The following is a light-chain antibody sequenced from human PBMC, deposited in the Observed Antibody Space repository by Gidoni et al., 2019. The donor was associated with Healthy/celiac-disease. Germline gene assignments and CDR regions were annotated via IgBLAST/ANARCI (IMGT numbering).Light chain of an antibody. CDR2: GNS. Sequence: QSVLTQPPSVSGAPGQRVTISCTGRSSNIGAGYDVHWYQQLPGTAPKLLIYGNSNRPSGVPDRFSGSKSGTSASLAITGLQAEDEADYYCQSYDSTQVVFGGGTKLTVL. CDR3: QSYDSTQVV. V-gene: IGLV1-40*01. J-gene: IGLJ2*01. CDR1: SSNIGAGYD.